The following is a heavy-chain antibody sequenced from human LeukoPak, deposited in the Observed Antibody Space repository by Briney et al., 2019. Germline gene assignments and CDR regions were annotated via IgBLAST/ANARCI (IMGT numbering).Heavy chain of an antibody. CDR1: GFTFGSYG. CDR3: AKEYRQLWYYFDY. Sequence: GGSLRLSCAASGFTFGSYGMHRVRQAPGKGLEWVAVISYDGSNKYYADSVKGRFTISRDNSKNMLYLQMNSLRAEDTAVYYCAKEYRQLWYYFDYWGQGTLVTVSS. D-gene: IGHD5-18*01. J-gene: IGHJ4*02. V-gene: IGHV3-30*18. CDR2: ISYDGSNK.